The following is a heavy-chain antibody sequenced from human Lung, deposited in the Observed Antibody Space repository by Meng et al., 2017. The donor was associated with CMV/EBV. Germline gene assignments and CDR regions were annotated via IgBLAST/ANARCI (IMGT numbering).Heavy chain of an antibody. CDR2: ISYDGDNK. CDR3: ARESNYNVLDY. CDR1: GFTVGSFA. Sequence: GESLKISCAASGFTVGSFAMDWVRQAPGEGLEWVASISYDGDNKHYADSVKGRFTISRDNSKNTLYLQMRSLRVEDTAVYYCARESNYNVLDYWGKGSLVTVSS. V-gene: IGHV3-30-3*01. J-gene: IGHJ4*02. D-gene: IGHD1-7*01.